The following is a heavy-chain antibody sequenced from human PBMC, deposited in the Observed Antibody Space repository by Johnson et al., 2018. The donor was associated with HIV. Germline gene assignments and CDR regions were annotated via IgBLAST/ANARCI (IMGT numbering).Heavy chain of an antibody. CDR2: IRYDGSNK. Sequence: QVQLVESGGGVVQPGGSLRLSCAASEFTFSSYGMHWVRQAPGKGLEWVAFIRYDGSNKYFADSVKGRFTISRDNSKNTLYLQMNSLRAEDTAVYYCAKGGGSSWSDAFDIWGQETMVTVSS. V-gene: IGHV3-30*02. D-gene: IGHD6-13*01. J-gene: IGHJ3*02. CDR1: EFTFSSYG. CDR3: AKGGGSSWSDAFDI.